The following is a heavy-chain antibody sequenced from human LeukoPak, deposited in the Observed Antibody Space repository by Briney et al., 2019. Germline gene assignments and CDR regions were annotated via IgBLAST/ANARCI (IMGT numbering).Heavy chain of an antibody. CDR3: ARRGTIAAAYFPNWFDP. CDR1: GYTFTSYA. V-gene: IGHV7-4-1*02. D-gene: IGHD6-13*01. Sequence: GASVKVSCKASGYTFTSYAMNWVRQAPGQGLEWMGWINTNTGNPTYAQGFTGRFVFSLDTSVSTAYLQISSLKAEDTAVYYCARRGTIAAAYFPNWFDPWGQGTLVTVSS. CDR2: INTNTGNP. J-gene: IGHJ5*02.